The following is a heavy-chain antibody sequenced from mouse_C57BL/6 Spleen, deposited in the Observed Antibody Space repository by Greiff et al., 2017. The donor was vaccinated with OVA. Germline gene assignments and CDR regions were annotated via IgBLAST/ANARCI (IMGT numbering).Heavy chain of an antibody. CDR3: ARSGVYDGYFDY. CDR2: IYPGDGDT. D-gene: IGHD2-3*01. V-gene: IGHV1-82*01. J-gene: IGHJ2*01. CDR1: GYAFSSSW. Sequence: VKLVESGPELVKPGASVKISCKASGYAFSSSWMNWVKQRPGKGLEWIGRIYPGDGDTNYNGKFKGKATLTADKSSSTAYMQLSSLTSEDSAVYFCARSGVYDGYFDYWGQGTTLTVSS.